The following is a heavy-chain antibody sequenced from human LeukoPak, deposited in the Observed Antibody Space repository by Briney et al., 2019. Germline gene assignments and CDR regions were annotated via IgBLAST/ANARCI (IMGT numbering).Heavy chain of an antibody. D-gene: IGHD4-17*01. J-gene: IGHJ6*03. CDR1: GDSISGNY. CDR3: ARVNGDYADYMDV. Sequence: SETLSLTCSVSGDSISGNYWSWMRQPPGKGLEWIGYIYYTGTTNYNPSLKSRVAISVDTSKNQFSLKLSSVTAADTAVYYCARVNGDYADYMDVWGKGTTVTVSS. CDR2: IYYTGTT. V-gene: IGHV4-59*01.